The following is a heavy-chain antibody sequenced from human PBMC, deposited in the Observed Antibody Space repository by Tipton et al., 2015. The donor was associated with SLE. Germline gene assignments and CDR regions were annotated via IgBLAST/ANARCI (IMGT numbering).Heavy chain of an antibody. CDR1: GGSISSGGYY. CDR3: ARGGVGGYDYFDY. Sequence: TLSLTCSVSGGSISSGGYYWTWIRQRPGKGLEWIGHIYNSVSTNYSPSLKSRVTISVDTSKNHFSLNLGSVTAADTAVYYCARGGVGGYDYFDYWGPGNPVTVSA. D-gene: IGHD5-12*01. J-gene: IGHJ4*02. V-gene: IGHV4-31*03. CDR2: IYNSVST.